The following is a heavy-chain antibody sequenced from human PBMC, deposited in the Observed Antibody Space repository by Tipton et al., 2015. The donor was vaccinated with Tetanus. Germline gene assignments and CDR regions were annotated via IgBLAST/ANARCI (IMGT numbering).Heavy chain of an antibody. CDR3: ARDPTRRFDY. D-gene: IGHD1/OR15-1a*01. Sequence: SLRLSCEASTFTFTNYWMSWVRQAPGKGLEWVANIKHDGSENYYVDSVKGRFTISRDNAKNSLYLQMNSLRAEDTAVYYCARDPTRRFDYWGPGTLVTVSS. V-gene: IGHV3-7*01. CDR1: TFTFTNYW. J-gene: IGHJ4*02. CDR2: IKHDGSEN.